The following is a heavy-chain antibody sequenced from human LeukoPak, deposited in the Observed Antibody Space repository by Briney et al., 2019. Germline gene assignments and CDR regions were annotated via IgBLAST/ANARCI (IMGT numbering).Heavy chain of an antibody. D-gene: IGHD3-10*02. J-gene: IGHJ6*04. CDR1: GFTFISYG. CDR2: ISSSGSTI. V-gene: IGHV3-48*04. Sequence: GGTLRLSCAASGFTFISYGMSWVRQAPGKGLEWVSYISSSGSTIYYADSVKGRFTISRDNAKNSLYLQMNSLRAEDTAVYYCAELGITMIGGVWGEGTTVTISS. CDR3: AELGITMIGGV.